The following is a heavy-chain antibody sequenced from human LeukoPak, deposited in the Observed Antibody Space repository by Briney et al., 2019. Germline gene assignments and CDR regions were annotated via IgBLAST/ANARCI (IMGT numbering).Heavy chain of an antibody. J-gene: IGHJ3*02. CDR3: ARGGISGWYPDAFDI. CDR1: GYSISSGYY. Sequence: SETLSLTCTVSGYSISSGYYWGWIRQPPGKGLEWIGSIYHSGSTYYNPSLKSRVTMSLDTSKNQFSLKLSSVTAADTAVYYCARGGISGWYPDAFDIWGQGTMVTVSS. V-gene: IGHV4-38-2*02. D-gene: IGHD6-19*01. CDR2: IYHSGST.